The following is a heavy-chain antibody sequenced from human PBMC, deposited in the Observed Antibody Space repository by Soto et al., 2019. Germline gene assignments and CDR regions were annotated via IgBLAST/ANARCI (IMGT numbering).Heavy chain of an antibody. CDR2: IYYSGST. CDR3: ARLLLQYQLHFDY. J-gene: IGHJ4*02. CDR1: GGSISSSSYY. Sequence: QLQLQESGPGLVKPSETLSLTCTVSGGSISSSSYYWGWIRQPPGKGLEWIGSIYYSGSTYYNPSLKSRVTISVGTSKNQFSLTLSSVTAADTAVYYCARLLLQYQLHFDYWGQGTLVTVSS. V-gene: IGHV4-39*01. D-gene: IGHD2-2*01.